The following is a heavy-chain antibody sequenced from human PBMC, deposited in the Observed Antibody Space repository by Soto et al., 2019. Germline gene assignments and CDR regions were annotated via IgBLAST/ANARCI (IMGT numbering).Heavy chain of an antibody. D-gene: IGHD5-18*01. J-gene: IGHJ6*02. CDR3: ARTYLAGVRSYGYPHYGMDV. CDR1: GFSLSNARMG. Sequence: QVTLKESGPVLVKPTETLTLTCTVSGFSLSNARMGVSWIRQPPGKALEWLAHIFSNDEKSYSTSLKSRLTISKDTSKSQVVLTMTNMDPVDTATYYCARTYLAGVRSYGYPHYGMDVWGQGTTVTVSS. V-gene: IGHV2-26*01. CDR2: IFSNDEK.